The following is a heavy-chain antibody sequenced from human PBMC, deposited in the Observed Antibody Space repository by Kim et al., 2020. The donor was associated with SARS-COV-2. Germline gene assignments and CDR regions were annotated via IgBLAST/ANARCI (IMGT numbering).Heavy chain of an antibody. Sequence: SETLSLTCTVSGGSISSGGYYWSWIRQHPGKGLEWIGYIYYSGSTYYNPSLKSRVTISVDTSKNQFSLKLSSVTAADTAVYYCAREWTGTQNNWFDPWGQGTLVTVSS. CDR2: IYYSGST. V-gene: IGHV4-31*03. CDR3: AREWTGTQNNWFDP. J-gene: IGHJ5*02. CDR1: GGSISSGGYY. D-gene: IGHD1-1*01.